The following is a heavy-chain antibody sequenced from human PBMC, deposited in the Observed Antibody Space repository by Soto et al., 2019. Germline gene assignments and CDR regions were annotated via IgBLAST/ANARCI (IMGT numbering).Heavy chain of an antibody. CDR2: IIPILGIA. CDR1: GGTFSSYT. CDR3: ASPPVADVAFDI. V-gene: IGHV1-69*02. J-gene: IGHJ3*02. Sequence: QVQLVQSGAEVKKPGSSVKVSCKASGGTFSSYTISWVRQAPGQGLEWMGRIIPILGIANYAQKFQGRVTITADKSTSTGYMELSSLRAEDTAVYYCASPPVADVAFDIWGQGTMVTVSS. D-gene: IGHD6-19*01.